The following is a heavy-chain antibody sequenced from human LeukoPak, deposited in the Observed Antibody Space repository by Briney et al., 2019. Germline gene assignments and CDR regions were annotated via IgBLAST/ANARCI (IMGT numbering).Heavy chain of an antibody. CDR1: GFTFSSYS. D-gene: IGHD3-16*01. CDR2: ISNSSSYI. V-gene: IGHV3-21*01. J-gene: IGHJ4*02. Sequence: GGSLRLSCAASGFTFSSYSMNWVRQAPGKGLEWVSSISNSSSYIYYADSVKGRFTISRDNAKNSLYLQMNSLRAEDTAVYYCARALPYTLDFDYWGQGTLVTVSS. CDR3: ARALPYTLDFDY.